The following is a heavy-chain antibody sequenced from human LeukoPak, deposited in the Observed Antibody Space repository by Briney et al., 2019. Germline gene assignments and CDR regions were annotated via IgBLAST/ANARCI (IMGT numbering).Heavy chain of an antibody. V-gene: IGHV4-59*01. CDR2: IYYSGST. CDR1: GGSFSGYY. J-gene: IGHJ4*02. CDR3: ARDGDYSFDY. D-gene: IGHD2-21*02. Sequence: SETLSLTCAVYGGSFSGYYWSWIRQPPGKGLEWIGSIYYSGSTDYNPSLKSRVTISVDTSKNQFSLKLSSVTAADTAVYYCARDGDYSFDYWGQGILVTVSS.